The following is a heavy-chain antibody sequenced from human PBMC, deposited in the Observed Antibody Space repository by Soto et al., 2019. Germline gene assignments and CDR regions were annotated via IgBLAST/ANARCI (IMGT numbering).Heavy chain of an antibody. Sequence: QVQLVESGGGVVQPGRSLRLSCAASGFTFSSYGMHWVRQAPGKGLEWVAVISYDGSNKYYADSVKGRFTISRDNSKNTLYLQMNSLRAEDTAVYYCAKNLRGWYRVDYWGQGTLVTVSS. J-gene: IGHJ4*02. CDR3: AKNLRGWYRVDY. CDR1: GFTFSSYG. D-gene: IGHD6-19*01. CDR2: ISYDGSNK. V-gene: IGHV3-30*18.